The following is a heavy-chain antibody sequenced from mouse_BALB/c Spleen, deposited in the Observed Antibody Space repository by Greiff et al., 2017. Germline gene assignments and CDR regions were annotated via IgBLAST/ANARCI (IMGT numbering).Heavy chain of an antibody. CDR1: GYTFTSYW. CDR3: ATDYGNYFDY. J-gene: IGHJ2*01. D-gene: IGHD2-1*01. CDR2: INPSNGRT. Sequence: QVQLQQPGAELVKPGASVKLSCKASGYTFTSYWMHWVKQRPGQGLEWIGEINPSNGRTNYNEKFKSKATLTVDKSSSTAYMQLSSLTSEDSAVYYCATDYGNYFDYWGQGTTLTVSS. V-gene: IGHV1S81*02.